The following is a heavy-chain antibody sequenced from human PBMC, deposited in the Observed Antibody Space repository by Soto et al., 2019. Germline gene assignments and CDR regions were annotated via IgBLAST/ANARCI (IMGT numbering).Heavy chain of an antibody. Sequence: SETLSLTCAVYCGSFSGYYWSRIRQPPGKGLEWIGEINRSGNTNYNPSLKSRVTMSVDTSKNQFSLKLSSVTAADTAVYYCARGQRMTTSNHFDSWGRGTLVT. J-gene: IGHJ4*02. CDR1: CGSFSGYY. D-gene: IGHD4-4*01. V-gene: IGHV4-34*01. CDR3: ARGQRMTTSNHFDS. CDR2: INRSGNT.